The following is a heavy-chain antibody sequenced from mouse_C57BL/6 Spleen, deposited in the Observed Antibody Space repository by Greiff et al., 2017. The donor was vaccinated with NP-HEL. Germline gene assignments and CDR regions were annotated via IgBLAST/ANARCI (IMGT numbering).Heavy chain of an antibody. CDR3: AREKGITTVYAMDY. V-gene: IGHV1-19*01. J-gene: IGHJ4*01. CDR1: GYTFTDYY. D-gene: IGHD1-1*01. Sequence: VQLQQSGPVLVKPGASVKMSCKASGYTFTDYYMNWVKQSHGKSLEWIGVINPYNGGTSYNQKFKGKATLTVDKSSSTAYMELNSLTSEDSAVYYCAREKGITTVYAMDYWGQGTSVTVSS. CDR2: INPYNGGT.